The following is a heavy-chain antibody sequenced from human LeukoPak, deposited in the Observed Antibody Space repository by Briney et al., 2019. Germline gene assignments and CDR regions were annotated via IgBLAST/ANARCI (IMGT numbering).Heavy chain of an antibody. D-gene: IGHD3-3*01. CDR2: ISAYNGST. CDR1: GYTFTSYG. J-gene: IGHJ6*03. V-gene: IGHV1-18*01. Sequence: ASVKVSCKASGYTFTSYGISWVRQAPGQGLEWMGWISAYNGSTNYAQKLQGRVTMTTDTSTSTAYMELRSLRSDDTAVYYCAREPYYDFWSGYPYYYYYYYMDVWGKGTTVTVSS. CDR3: AREPYYDFWSGYPYYYYYYYMDV.